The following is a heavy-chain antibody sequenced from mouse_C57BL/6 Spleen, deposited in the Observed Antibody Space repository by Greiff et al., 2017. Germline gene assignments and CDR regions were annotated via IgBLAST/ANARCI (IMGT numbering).Heavy chain of an antibody. CDR3: AREVYYGKTPAWFAY. CDR2: IFPGSGST. CDR1: GYTFTDYY. J-gene: IGHJ3*01. Sequence: VKLQESGPELVKPGASVKISCKASGYTFTDYYINWVKQRPGQGLEWIGWIFPGSGSTYYNEKFKGKATLTVDKSSSTAYMLLSSLTSEDSAVYFCAREVYYGKTPAWFAYWGQGTLVTVSA. D-gene: IGHD1-1*01. V-gene: IGHV1-75*01.